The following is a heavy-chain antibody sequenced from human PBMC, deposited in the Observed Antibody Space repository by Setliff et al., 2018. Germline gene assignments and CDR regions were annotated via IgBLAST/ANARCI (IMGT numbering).Heavy chain of an antibody. V-gene: IGHV3-21*05. CDR2: VSPRSTFI. CDR3: ATSSYYDNAGYRFFDN. Sequence: PGGSLRLSCVGFGFNFKTSSLNWVRQAPGKGLEWLSYVSPRSTFIHVADSVRGRFTVSRDDARGSVLLQMNSLRAEDTDIYYCATSSYYDNAGYRFFDNWGQGTQVTVSS. CDR1: GFNFKTSS. J-gene: IGHJ4*02. D-gene: IGHD3-9*01.